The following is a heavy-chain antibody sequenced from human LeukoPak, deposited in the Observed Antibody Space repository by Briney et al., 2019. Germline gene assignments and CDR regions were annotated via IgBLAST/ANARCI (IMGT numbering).Heavy chain of an antibody. CDR1: GFTFSRYA. CDR3: ARAGSTSCYSSADY. V-gene: IGHV3-30*04. Sequence: GGSLRLSCAASGFTFSRYAMHCVRQAPGKGLEWVAVISYDGSNKYYADSVKGRFTISRGNSKNTLYLQMNSLRAEDTAVYYCARAGSTSCYSSADYWGQGTLVTVSS. CDR2: ISYDGSNK. J-gene: IGHJ4*02. D-gene: IGHD2-2*01.